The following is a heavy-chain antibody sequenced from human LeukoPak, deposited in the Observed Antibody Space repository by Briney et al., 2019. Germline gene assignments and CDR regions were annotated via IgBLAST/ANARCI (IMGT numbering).Heavy chain of an antibody. Sequence: SETLSLSCAVYGGSFSGYYWSWIRQPPGKGLEWIGEINHSGSTNYNPSLKSRVTISVDTSENQFSLKVSSVTAADTAVYYCARGRSRRDGFLYWGQGALVTVSS. V-gene: IGHV4-34*01. J-gene: IGHJ4*02. CDR3: ARGRSRRDGFLY. CDR1: GGSFSGYY. D-gene: IGHD5-24*01. CDR2: INHSGST.